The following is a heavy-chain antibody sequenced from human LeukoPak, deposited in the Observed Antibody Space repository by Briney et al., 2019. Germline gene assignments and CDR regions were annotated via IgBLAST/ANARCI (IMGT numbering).Heavy chain of an antibody. D-gene: IGHD5-24*01. J-gene: IGHJ4*02. Sequence: ASVKVSCKASGYTFTSYDINWVRQATEQGLEWMGWMNPNSGNTGYAQKFQGRVTMSRNTSISTAYMELSSLRSEDTAVYYCARALEMATIDYWGQGTLVTVSS. CDR2: MNPNSGNT. V-gene: IGHV1-8*01. CDR1: GYTFTSYD. CDR3: ARALEMATIDY.